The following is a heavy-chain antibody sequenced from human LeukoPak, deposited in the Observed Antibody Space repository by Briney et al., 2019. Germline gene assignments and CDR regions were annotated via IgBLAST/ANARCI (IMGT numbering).Heavy chain of an antibody. D-gene: IGHD3-10*01. CDR3: AQVVGYYGSGRAFDY. V-gene: IGHV3-7*01. CDR2: IKQDGSEK. CDR1: GFTFSSYW. Sequence: PGGSLRLSCAASGFTFSSYWMSWVRQAPGKGLEWVANIKQDGSEKYYVDSVKGRFTISRDNAKNSLYLQMNSLRAEDTAVYYCAQVVGYYGSGRAFDYWGQGTLVTVSS. J-gene: IGHJ4*02.